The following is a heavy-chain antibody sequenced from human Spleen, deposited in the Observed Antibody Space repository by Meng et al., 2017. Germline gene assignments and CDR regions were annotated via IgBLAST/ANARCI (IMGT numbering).Heavy chain of an antibody. D-gene: IGHD5-24*01. V-gene: IGHV3-23*01. CDR1: GFTFNNYA. J-gene: IGHJ4*02. Sequence: GESLKISCAASGFTFNNYAMSWVRQAPGKGLEWVSAVSGSGGATYYADSVKGQFTISRDNSKNTLYLQMNSLRAEDTAVYYCAKGDGYNLWYFEYWGQGTLVTVSS. CDR3: AKGDGYNLWYFEY. CDR2: VSGSGGAT.